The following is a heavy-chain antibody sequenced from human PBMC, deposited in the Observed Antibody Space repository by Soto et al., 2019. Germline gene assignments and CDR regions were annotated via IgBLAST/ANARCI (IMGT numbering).Heavy chain of an antibody. CDR2: IYGGGST. Sequence: PGGSLRLSCAASWFTVSSNYMSWVRQAPGKGLEWVSVIYGGGSTYYADSVKGRFTISRDNSKNTLYLQMNSLRAEDTAVYYCARVGIGYDSSGYYDYWGQGTLVTVSS. CDR1: WFTVSSNY. D-gene: IGHD3-22*01. J-gene: IGHJ4*02. V-gene: IGHV3-53*01. CDR3: ARVGIGYDSSGYYDY.